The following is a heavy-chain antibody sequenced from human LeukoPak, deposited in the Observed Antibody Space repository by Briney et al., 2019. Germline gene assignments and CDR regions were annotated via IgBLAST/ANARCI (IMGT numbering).Heavy chain of an antibody. CDR1: GGTFSSYA. V-gene: IGHV1-69*05. Sequence: SVKVSCKASGGTFSSYAIPWVRQAPGQGLEWMGRIIPIFGTANYAQKFQGRVTITTDESTSTAYMELSTLRSDDTAVYYCARERPPGDSSNWFLEGYFDIWGLGTLVTVSS. J-gene: IGHJ4*02. D-gene: IGHD6-13*01. CDR2: IIPIFGTA. CDR3: ARERPPGDSSNWFLEGYFDI.